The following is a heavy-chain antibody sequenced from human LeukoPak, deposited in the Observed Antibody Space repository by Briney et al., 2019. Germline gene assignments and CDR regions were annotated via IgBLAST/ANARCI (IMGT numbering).Heavy chain of an antibody. CDR1: GFTFSDYY. D-gene: IGHD2-2*01. CDR2: ISSSSSYT. Sequence: PGGSLRLSCAASGFTFSDYYMSWIRQAPGKGLEWVSYISSSSSYTNYADSVKGRFTISRDNAKNSLCLQMNSLRAEDTAVYYCARDQTRSSRYYFDYWGQGTLVTVSS. V-gene: IGHV3-11*06. J-gene: IGHJ4*02. CDR3: ARDQTRSSRYYFDY.